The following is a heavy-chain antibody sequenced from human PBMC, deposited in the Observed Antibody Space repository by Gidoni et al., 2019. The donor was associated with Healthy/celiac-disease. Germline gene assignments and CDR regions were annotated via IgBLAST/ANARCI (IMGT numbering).Heavy chain of an antibody. CDR3: AKDRNYYYGMDV. CDR2: ISWNSGSI. CDR1: GFTFDDYA. V-gene: IGHV3-9*01. J-gene: IGHJ6*02. Sequence: SGFTFDDYAMHWVRQAPGKGLEWVSGISWNSGSIGYADSVKGRFTISRDNAKNSLYLQMNSLRAEDTALYYCAKDRNYYYGMDVWGQGTTVTVSS.